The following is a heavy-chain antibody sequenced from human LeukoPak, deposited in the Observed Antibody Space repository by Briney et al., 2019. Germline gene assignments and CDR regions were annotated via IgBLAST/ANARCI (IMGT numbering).Heavy chain of an antibody. CDR1: GVTVSSNY. V-gene: IGHV3-53*01. CDR2: IYSGGST. Sequence: AGGSLRLSCAASGVTVSSNYMSWVRQAPGKGLEWVSVIYSGGSTNYADSVKGRFTISKDNSMNKLYLQMNSLRVEDTAVYYCAIYTAMGHWGQGTLVTVSS. CDR3: AIYTAMGH. D-gene: IGHD5-18*01. J-gene: IGHJ4*02.